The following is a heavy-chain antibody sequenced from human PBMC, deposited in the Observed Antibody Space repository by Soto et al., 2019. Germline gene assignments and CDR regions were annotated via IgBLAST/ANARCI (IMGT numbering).Heavy chain of an antibody. CDR3: ARVKSSSGRPLYFDY. Sequence: QVQLVQSGAEVKKPGASVKVSCKASGYTFISYSITWVRQAPGQGLEWMGWISTYNGNTNYAQKLQGRVTMTTDTSTSTAYMELRGLRSDDTAVYYCARVKSSSGRPLYFDYWGQGTLVTVS. V-gene: IGHV1-18*01. J-gene: IGHJ4*02. CDR2: ISTYNGNT. CDR1: GYTFISYS. D-gene: IGHD6-19*01.